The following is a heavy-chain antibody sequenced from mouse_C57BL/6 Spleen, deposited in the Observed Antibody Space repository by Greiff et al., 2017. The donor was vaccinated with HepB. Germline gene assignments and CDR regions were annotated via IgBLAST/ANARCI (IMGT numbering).Heavy chain of an antibody. D-gene: IGHD2-3*01. CDR3: ARYGRGWSFDY. J-gene: IGHJ2*01. Sequence: EVQLVESGGGLVQPGGSLSLSCAASGFTFTDYYMSWVRQPPGKALEWLGFIRNKANGYTTEYSASVKGRFTISRDNSQSILYLQMNALRAEDSATYYCARYGRGWSFDYWGQGTTLTVSS. V-gene: IGHV7-3*01. CDR1: GFTFTDYY. CDR2: IRNKANGYTT.